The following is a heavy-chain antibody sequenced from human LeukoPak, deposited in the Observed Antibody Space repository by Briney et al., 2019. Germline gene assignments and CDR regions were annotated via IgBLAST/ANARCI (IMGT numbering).Heavy chain of an antibody. CDR3: AIYDSSGYYDSEYFQH. V-gene: IGHV1-18*01. D-gene: IGHD3-22*01. CDR2: ISAYNGNT. Sequence: ASVKVSCKASGYTFTSYGISWVRQAPGLELEWMGWISAYNGNTNYAQKLQGGVTMTTDTSTSTAYMELRSLRSDDTAVYYCAIYDSSGYYDSEYFQHWGQGTLVTVSS. CDR1: GYTFTSYG. J-gene: IGHJ1*01.